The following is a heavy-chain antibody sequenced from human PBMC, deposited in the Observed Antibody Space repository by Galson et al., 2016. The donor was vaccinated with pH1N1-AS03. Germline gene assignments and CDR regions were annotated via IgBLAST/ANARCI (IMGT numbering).Heavy chain of an antibody. J-gene: IGHJ3*01. Sequence: SLRLSCAASGFDFSIYAMHWVRQAPGKGLEWVSSISRSSSYISYADSVKGRFTISRDNAENSLFLQMNSLRAEDTAVYYCARPKNGGNSQVNAFDLWGQGTMVTVSS. V-gene: IGHV3-21*01. CDR1: GFDFSIYA. CDR2: ISRSSSYI. CDR3: ARPKNGGNSQVNAFDL. D-gene: IGHD4-23*01.